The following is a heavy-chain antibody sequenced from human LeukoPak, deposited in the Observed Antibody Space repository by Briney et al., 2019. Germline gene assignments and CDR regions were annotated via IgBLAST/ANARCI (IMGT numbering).Heavy chain of an antibody. CDR1: GGTFSSYA. CDR2: IIPIFGTA. V-gene: IGHV1-69*01. D-gene: IGHD4-11*01. J-gene: IGHJ4*02. CDR3: AFGVKRGTTVTH. Sequence: SSVKVSCKASGGTFSSYAIRWLRQAPGQGLEWMGGIIPIFGTANYAQKFQGRVTITADESTSTAYMELSSLRSEDTAVYYCAFGVKRGTTVTHWGQGTLVTVSS.